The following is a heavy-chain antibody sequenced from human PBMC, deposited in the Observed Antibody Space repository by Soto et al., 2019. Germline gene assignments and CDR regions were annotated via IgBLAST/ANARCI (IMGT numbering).Heavy chain of an antibody. CDR2: IWYDGSNK. D-gene: IGHD2-21*02. V-gene: IGHV3-33*01. CDR3: ARDHIVVVTAISGDDFDI. J-gene: IGHJ3*02. CDR1: GFTFSSYG. Sequence: SCAASGFTFSSYGMHWVRQAPGKGLEWVAVIWYDGSNKYYADSVKGRFTISRDNSKSTLYLQMNSLRAEDTAVYYCARDHIVVVTAISGDDFDIWGQGTMVTVSS.